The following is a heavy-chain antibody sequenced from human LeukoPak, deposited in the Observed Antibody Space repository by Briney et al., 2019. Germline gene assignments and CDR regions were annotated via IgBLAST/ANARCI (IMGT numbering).Heavy chain of an antibody. Sequence: GASVKVSCKASGYTFTSYGISWVRQAPGQGLEWMGWISAYNGNTNYAQKLQGRVTMTTDTSTSTAYMELRSLRSDDTAVYYCARSRGSSWTRNYYYMDVWGKGTTVTVSS. CDR1: GYTFTSYG. CDR2: ISAYNGNT. J-gene: IGHJ6*03. D-gene: IGHD6-13*01. CDR3: ARSRGSSWTRNYYYMDV. V-gene: IGHV1-18*01.